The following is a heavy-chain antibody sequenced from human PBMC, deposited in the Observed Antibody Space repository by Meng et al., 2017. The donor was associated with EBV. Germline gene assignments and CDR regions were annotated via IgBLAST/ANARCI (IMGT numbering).Heavy chain of an antibody. Sequence: QVQMVQSGSEWKRPVASVKVSCKASGYTFRNYAINWMRQVPGQGLEWMGWINTYSGKATFAQGFTGRFVFSLDTPVTTAHLQISGLKTEDSAVYYCARGVEENGSHYPFDSWGQGTLVTVSS. V-gene: IGHV7-4-1*02. J-gene: IGHJ4*02. D-gene: IGHD1-1*01. CDR1: GYTFRNYA. CDR2: INTYSGKA. CDR3: ARGVEENGSHYPFDS.